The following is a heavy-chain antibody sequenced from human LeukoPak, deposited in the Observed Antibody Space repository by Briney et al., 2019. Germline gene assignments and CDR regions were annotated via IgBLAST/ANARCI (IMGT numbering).Heavy chain of an antibody. J-gene: IGHJ3*02. Sequence: SVKVSCKASGYTFTSYDINWVRQATGQGLEWMGGIIPIFGTANYAQKFQGRVTITADESTSTAYMELSSLRSEDTAVYYCAREDSSSADAFDIWGQGTMVTVSS. CDR3: AREDSSSADAFDI. V-gene: IGHV1-69*13. D-gene: IGHD6-6*01. CDR1: GYTFTSYD. CDR2: IIPIFGTA.